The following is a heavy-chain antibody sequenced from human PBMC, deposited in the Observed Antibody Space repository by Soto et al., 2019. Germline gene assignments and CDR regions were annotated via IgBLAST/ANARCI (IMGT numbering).Heavy chain of an antibody. CDR3: ARRGATDPHFDY. V-gene: IGHV5-51*01. Sequence: GESLKISCKGSGYSFTSYWIGWVRQMPGKGLEWMGIINPTDSDTRYRPSFQGQVTISADKSISTAYLQRSSLKASDTAIYYCARRGATDPHFDYWGQGTLVTVSS. D-gene: IGHD1-26*01. J-gene: IGHJ4*02. CDR1: GYSFTSYW. CDR2: INPTDSDT.